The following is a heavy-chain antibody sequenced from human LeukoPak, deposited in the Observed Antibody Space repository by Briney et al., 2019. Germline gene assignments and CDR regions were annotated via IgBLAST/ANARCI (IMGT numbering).Heavy chain of an antibody. J-gene: IGHJ4*02. V-gene: IGHV3-53*01. CDR2: IYSGGST. Sequence: LEWVSVIYSGGSTYYADSVKGRFTISRDNSKNTLYLQMNSLRAEDTAVYYCARGPPTTGDYWGQGTLVTVSS. D-gene: IGHD4-17*01. CDR3: ARGPPTTGDY.